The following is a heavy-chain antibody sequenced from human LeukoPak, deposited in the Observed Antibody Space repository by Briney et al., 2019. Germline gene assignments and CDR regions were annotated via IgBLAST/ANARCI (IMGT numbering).Heavy chain of an antibody. CDR1: GLTFSSYW. CDR2: IKQDGSEK. Sequence: PGGSLRLSCAASGLTFSSYWMSWVRQAPGKGLEWVANIKQDGSEKYYVDSVKGRFTISRDNAKNSLYLQMNSLRAEDTAVYYCARVEMATIQNIDYWGQGTLVTVSS. CDR3: ARVEMATIQNIDY. J-gene: IGHJ4*02. D-gene: IGHD5-24*01. V-gene: IGHV3-7*04.